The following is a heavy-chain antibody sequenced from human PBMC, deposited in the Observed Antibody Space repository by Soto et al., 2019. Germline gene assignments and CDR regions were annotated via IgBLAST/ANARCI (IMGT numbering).Heavy chain of an antibody. CDR1: GFAFSSVW. J-gene: IGHJ4*02. CDR2: IDPYDTGI. V-gene: IGHV3-74*01. CDR3: TSDTFGARDS. D-gene: IGHD2-15*01. Sequence: GGSLRLSCAASGFAFSSVWVHWVRQAPGKGLVWVSRIDPYDTGITYADSVKGRFTISRDNAKNTLYLQMNSLRAEDTAVYYCTSDTFGARDSCGQGTLVTVSS.